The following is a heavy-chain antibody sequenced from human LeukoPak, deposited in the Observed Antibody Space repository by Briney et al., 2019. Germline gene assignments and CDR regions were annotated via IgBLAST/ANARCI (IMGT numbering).Heavy chain of an antibody. V-gene: IGHV3-30*03. CDR1: GFTFSNYW. CDR2: ISYDGSNK. CDR3: ARERGVRENKFDY. D-gene: IGHD3-10*01. J-gene: IGHJ4*02. Sequence: GGSLRLSCAASGFTFSNYWMHCVRQAPGKGLVWVAVISYDGSNKYYADSVKGRFTISRDNAKNSLYLQMNSLRAEDTAVYYCARERGVRENKFDYWGQGTLVTVSS.